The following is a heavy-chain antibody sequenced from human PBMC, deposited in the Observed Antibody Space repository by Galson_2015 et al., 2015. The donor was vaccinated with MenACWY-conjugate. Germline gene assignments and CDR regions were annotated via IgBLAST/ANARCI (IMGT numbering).Heavy chain of an antibody. J-gene: IGHJ3*02. CDR2: INQDGSGK. CDR1: GFTFSSYW. Sequence: SLRLSCAASGFTFSSYWMSWVRQAPGRGLEWVANINQDGSGKYYVDSVKGRFTISRDSAKNSLYLQMNSLRAEDTAVYYCARLNYGDPRTDAFDIWGQGTMVTVSS. CDR3: ARLNYGDPRTDAFDI. D-gene: IGHD4-17*01. V-gene: IGHV3-7*03.